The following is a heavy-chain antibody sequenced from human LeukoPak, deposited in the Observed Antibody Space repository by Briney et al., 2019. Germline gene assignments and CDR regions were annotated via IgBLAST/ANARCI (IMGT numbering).Heavy chain of an antibody. CDR1: GFTFSSYA. CDR3: AKAYDSGTYYPDY. D-gene: IGHD3-10*01. J-gene: IGHJ4*02. V-gene: IGHV3-23*01. Sequence: GGSLRLSCVASGFTFSSYAMSWVRQAPGKGLEWVSAISGSGGSTYYADSVKGRFTISRDNSKNTLYLQMNSLSAEDTAVYYCAKAYDSGTYYPDYWGQGTLVTVSS. CDR2: ISGSGGST.